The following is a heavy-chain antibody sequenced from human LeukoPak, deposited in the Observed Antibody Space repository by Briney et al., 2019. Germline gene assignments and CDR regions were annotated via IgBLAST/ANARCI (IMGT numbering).Heavy chain of an antibody. Sequence: GASVKVSCKASGYPFTSSHMHWVRQAPGQGLEWMGMINPSGGGTNYPLRFQGRVTLTSDTSTSTVYMDLSSLRSEDTATYYCARVRPVATRDLDYWGQGTLVTVSS. J-gene: IGHJ4*02. CDR3: ARVRPVATRDLDY. V-gene: IGHV1-46*01. CDR2: INPSGGGT. D-gene: IGHD5-24*01. CDR1: GYPFTSSH.